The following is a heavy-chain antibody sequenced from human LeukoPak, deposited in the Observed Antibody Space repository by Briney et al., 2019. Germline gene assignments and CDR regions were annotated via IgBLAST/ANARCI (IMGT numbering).Heavy chain of an antibody. Sequence: GGSLRLSCAASGFTFSSHSMNWVRQAPGKGLEWVSYISSSSGTIYYGDSVKGRFTISRDNAKNSLYLQMSNLRAEDTAVYFCARGGGLDVWGQGATVTVSS. CDR3: ARGGGLDV. CDR2: ISSSSGTI. D-gene: IGHD3-16*01. J-gene: IGHJ6*02. CDR1: GFTFSSHS. V-gene: IGHV3-48*04.